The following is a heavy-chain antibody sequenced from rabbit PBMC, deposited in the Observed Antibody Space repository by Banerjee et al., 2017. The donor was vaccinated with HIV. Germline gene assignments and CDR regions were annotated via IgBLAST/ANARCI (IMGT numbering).Heavy chain of an antibody. D-gene: IGHD4-1*01. V-gene: IGHV1S45*01. CDR3: ARVSETSGWGEDL. Sequence: QEQLVESGGGLVKPEGSLKLSCTAYGFSFSNKAVMCWVRQAPGKGLEWIGYIYSAIGYTYYASWAKGRFTISKTSSTTVTLQMTSLTVTDTATYFCARVSETSGWGEDLWGPGTLVTVS. CDR1: GFSFSNKAV. CDR2: IYSAIGYT. J-gene: IGHJ4*01.